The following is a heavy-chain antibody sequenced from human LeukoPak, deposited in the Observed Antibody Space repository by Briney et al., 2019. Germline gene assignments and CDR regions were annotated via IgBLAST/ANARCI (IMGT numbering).Heavy chain of an antibody. CDR1: GFTFRNYD. J-gene: IGHJ3*02. CDR3: VRGGIQVSGIDAFDI. D-gene: IGHD5/OR15-5a*01. CDR2: IGTADDT. V-gene: IGHV3-13*01. Sequence: AGGSLRLSCAASGFTFRNYDMHWVRQFPGRGLEWVSAIGTADDTHYPDSVKGRFTISRENAKNSLYLQMNSLRDGDTAVYYCVRGGIQVSGIDAFDIWGQGTMVTVSS.